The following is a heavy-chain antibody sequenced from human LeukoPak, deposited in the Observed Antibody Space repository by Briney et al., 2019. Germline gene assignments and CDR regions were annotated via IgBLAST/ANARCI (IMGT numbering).Heavy chain of an antibody. V-gene: IGHV3-23*01. D-gene: IGHD2-21*01. Sequence: GGSLRLSCAASRVTFNTYAMSWVRQAPGKGLEWVSAISGSGGSAYYADSVKGRFTISRDNSKNTLYLQMNSLRAEDTAVYYCAKIVGVAEQIHDYWGQGTLVTVSS. CDR2: ISGSGGSA. J-gene: IGHJ4*02. CDR3: AKIVGVAEQIHDY. CDR1: RVTFNTYA.